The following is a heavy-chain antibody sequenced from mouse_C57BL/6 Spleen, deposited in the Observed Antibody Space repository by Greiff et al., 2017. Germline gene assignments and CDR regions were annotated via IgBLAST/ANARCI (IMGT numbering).Heavy chain of an antibody. J-gene: IGHJ3*01. CDR2: ISDGGSYT. V-gene: IGHV5-4*03. Sequence: DVKLVESGGGLVKPGGSLKLSCAASGFTFSSYAMSWVRQTPAKRLEWVATISDGGSYTYYPDNVKGRFTISRDNAKNNLYLQMSHLKSEDTAMYYCARGATMVTTGFAYWGQGTLVTVSA. CDR1: GFTFSSYA. CDR3: ARGATMVTTGFAY. D-gene: IGHD2-1*01.